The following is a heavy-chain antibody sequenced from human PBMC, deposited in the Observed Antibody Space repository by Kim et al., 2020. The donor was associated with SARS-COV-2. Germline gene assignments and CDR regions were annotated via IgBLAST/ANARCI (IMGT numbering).Heavy chain of an antibody. J-gene: IGHJ5*02. CDR1: GFTFSSYS. Sequence: GGSLRLSCAASGFTFSSYSMNWVRQAPGKGLEWVSYISSSSSTIYYADSVKGRFTISRDNAKNSLYLQMNSLRDEDTAVYYCARDGLGGRAAFVTNWFDPWGQGTLVTVSS. CDR2: ISSSSSTI. CDR3: ARDGLGGRAAFVTNWFDP. D-gene: IGHD2-15*01. V-gene: IGHV3-48*02.